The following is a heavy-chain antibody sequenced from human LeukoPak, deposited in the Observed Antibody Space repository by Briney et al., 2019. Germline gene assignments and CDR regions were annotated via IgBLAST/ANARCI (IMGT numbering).Heavy chain of an antibody. CDR2: MNPNSGNT. Sequence: ASVKVSCKASGYTFTSYGINWVRQATGQGLEWMGWMNPNSGNTGYAQKFQGRVTITRNTSISTAYMELSSLRSEDTAVYYCARGGEWLPMGGYYYYMDVWGKGTTVTVSS. CDR3: ARGGEWLPMGGYYYYMDV. V-gene: IGHV1-8*03. D-gene: IGHD3-3*01. CDR1: GYTFTSYG. J-gene: IGHJ6*03.